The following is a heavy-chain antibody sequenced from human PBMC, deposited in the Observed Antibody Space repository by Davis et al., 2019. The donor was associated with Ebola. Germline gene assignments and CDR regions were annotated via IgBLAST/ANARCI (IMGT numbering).Heavy chain of an antibody. D-gene: IGHD2-2*01. Sequence: AASVKVSCKASGVTLSSYNINWVRLTPGQGLEWIGGVIPILGTTKKAQKFQGRVTITADKSTSTVYMELNRLRFEDTAVYYCAHSKKDILVLSGRMDHYGMDVWGQGTTVTVS. CDR2: VIPILGTT. V-gene: IGHV1-69*08. CDR1: GVTLSSYN. J-gene: IGHJ6*02. CDR3: AHSKKDILVLSGRMDHYGMDV.